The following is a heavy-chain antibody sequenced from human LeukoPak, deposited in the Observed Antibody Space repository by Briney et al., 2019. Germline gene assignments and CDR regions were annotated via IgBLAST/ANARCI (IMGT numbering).Heavy chain of an antibody. CDR1: GYSISSSKW. J-gene: IGHJ4*02. Sequence: PSETLSLTCVVSGYSISSSKWWGWIRQPPGKGLEWIGYIYYSGSTYYNPSLKTQVTMSVDTSKNQFSLKLTSVTAVDTATYYCARTRDSDMYYFDSWGQGTLVTVS. CDR2: IYYSGST. D-gene: IGHD5-24*01. V-gene: IGHV4-28*01. CDR3: ARTRDSDMYYFDS.